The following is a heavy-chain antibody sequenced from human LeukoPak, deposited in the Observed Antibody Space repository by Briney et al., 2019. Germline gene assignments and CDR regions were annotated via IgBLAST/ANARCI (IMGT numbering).Heavy chain of an antibody. CDR3: ARIYGSGSYYYYYYYYMDV. Sequence: GGSLRLSCAASGFTFSSYWMSWVRQAPGKGLEWVANIKQDGSEKYYVDSVKGRFTISRDNAKNSLYLQMNSLRAEDTAVYYCARIYGSGSYYYYYYYYMDVWGKGTTVTVSS. D-gene: IGHD3-10*01. J-gene: IGHJ6*03. CDR1: GFTFSSYW. V-gene: IGHV3-7*01. CDR2: IKQDGSEK.